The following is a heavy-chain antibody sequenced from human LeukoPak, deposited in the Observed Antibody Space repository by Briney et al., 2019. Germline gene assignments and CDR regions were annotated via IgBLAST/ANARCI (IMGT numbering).Heavy chain of an antibody. CDR1: GVTISSYY. CDR2: IYYSGST. CDR3: ARGLFYDSTYYYYGMDV. J-gene: IGHJ6*02. Sequence: PSETLCLTCTVSGVTISSYYWSWIRQPPGKGLEWIGYIYYSGSTNYNPSLKSRVTISVDTSKNQFSLKLSSVTAADTAVYYCARGLFYDSTYYYYGMDVWGQGTMVTVSS. V-gene: IGHV4-59*01. D-gene: IGHD3-22*01.